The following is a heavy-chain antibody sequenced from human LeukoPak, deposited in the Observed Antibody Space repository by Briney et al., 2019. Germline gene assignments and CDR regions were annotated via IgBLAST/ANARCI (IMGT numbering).Heavy chain of an antibody. CDR3: ASLRERSYYARGFDY. V-gene: IGHV4-39*01. CDR1: GGSISSSNYY. D-gene: IGHD1-26*01. J-gene: IGHJ4*02. CDR2: IYYSGST. Sequence: SETLSLTCTVSGGSISSSNYYWGWIRQPPGKGLEWIGGIYYSGSTYYKSSLKSRVTVSVGTSKNQFSLKLSSVTAADTAVYYCASLRERSYYARGFDYWGQGTLVTVSS.